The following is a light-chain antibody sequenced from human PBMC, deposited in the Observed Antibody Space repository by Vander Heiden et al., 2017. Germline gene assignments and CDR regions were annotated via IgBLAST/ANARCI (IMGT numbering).Light chain of an antibody. CDR2: DVT. CDR1: SSDIGRFNY. CDR3: YSYAGSHTFI. Sequence: QSALTQPRSVSGSPGQSVTISCTGTSSDIGRFNYVSWLQQHPGKAPKVLIYDVTYRPSGVPDRFSGSKSGNTASLTISGRQAEDEADYYCYSYAGSHTFIFGGGTKVTVL. J-gene: IGLJ2*01. V-gene: IGLV2-11*01.